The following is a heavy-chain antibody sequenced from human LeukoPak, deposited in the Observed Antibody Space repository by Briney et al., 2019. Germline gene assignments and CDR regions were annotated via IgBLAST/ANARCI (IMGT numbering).Heavy chain of an antibody. CDR3: ARVRDSSGYYSWDYYYMDV. D-gene: IGHD3-22*01. CDR2: IYYSGST. J-gene: IGHJ6*03. V-gene: IGHV4-39*07. CDR1: GGSISSSSYY. Sequence: SETLSLTCTVSGGSISSSSYYWGWIRQPPGKGLEWIGSIYYSGSTYYNPSLKSRVTISVDTSKNQFSLKLSSVTAADTAVYYCARVRDSSGYYSWDYYYMDVWGKGTTVTVSS.